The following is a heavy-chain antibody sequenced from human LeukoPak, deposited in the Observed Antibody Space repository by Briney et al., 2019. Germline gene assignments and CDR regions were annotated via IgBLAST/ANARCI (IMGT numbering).Heavy chain of an antibody. CDR3: ARDQWGSQTTVVTRNGGLDY. V-gene: IGHV4-4*02. Sequence: SETLSLTCAVSGGSISSSSWWSWVRQPPGKGLEWIGEIYHSGSTNYNPSLKSRVTISVDKSKNQFSLKLSSVTAADTAVYYCARDQWGSQTTVVTRNGGLDYWGQGTLVTVSS. CDR2: IYHSGST. D-gene: IGHD4-23*01. CDR1: GGSISSSSW. J-gene: IGHJ4*02.